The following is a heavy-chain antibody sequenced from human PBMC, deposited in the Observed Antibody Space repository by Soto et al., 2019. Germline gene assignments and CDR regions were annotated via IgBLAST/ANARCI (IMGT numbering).Heavy chain of an antibody. CDR1: GFTFSSYG. CDR3: VLVPAASRFWQEREDY. D-gene: IGHD2-2*01. Sequence: QVQLVESGGGVVQPGRSLRLSCAASGFTFSSYGMHWVRQAPGKGLEWVAVISYDGSNKYYADSVKGRFTISRDNSKNXSYLQMNSLRAEDTAVYYCVLVPAASRFWQEREDYWGQGTLVTVSS. J-gene: IGHJ4*02. V-gene: IGHV3-30*03. CDR2: ISYDGSNK.